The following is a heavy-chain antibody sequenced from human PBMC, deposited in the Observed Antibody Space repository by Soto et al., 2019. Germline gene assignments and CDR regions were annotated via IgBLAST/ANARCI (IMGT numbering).Heavy chain of an antibody. J-gene: IGHJ4*02. CDR1: GGSISSYY. CDR2: IYYSGTT. Sequence: QVQLQESGPGLVKPSETLSLTCTVSGGSISSYYWSWIRQPPGKGLEWIGYIYYSGTTNHNPSVNSRVTISGDTSKNQVSLRLTSVTAADTAVYYCARPRQVGVATLFFDSWGQGTLVTVSA. V-gene: IGHV4-59*08. D-gene: IGHD5-12*01. CDR3: ARPRQVGVATLFFDS.